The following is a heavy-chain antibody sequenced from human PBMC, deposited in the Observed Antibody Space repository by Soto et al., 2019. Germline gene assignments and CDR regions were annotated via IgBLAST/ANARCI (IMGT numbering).Heavy chain of an antibody. D-gene: IGHD3-16*01. CDR3: AKDPTDYVWGSSGPAEYFQH. J-gene: IGHJ1*01. CDR1: GFTFSSYA. V-gene: IGHV3-23*01. CDR2: ISGSGGST. Sequence: PGGSLRLSCAASGFTFSSYAMSWVHQAPGKGLEWVSAISGSGGSTYYADSVKGRFTISRDNSKNTLYLQMNSLRAEDTAVYYCAKDPTDYVWGSSGPAEYFQHWGQGTLVTVYS.